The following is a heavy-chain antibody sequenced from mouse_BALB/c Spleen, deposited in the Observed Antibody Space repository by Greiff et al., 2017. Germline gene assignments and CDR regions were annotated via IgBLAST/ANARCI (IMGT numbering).Heavy chain of an antibody. CDR1: GFSLTSYG. CDR2: IWAGGST. Sequence: VKLMESGPGLVAPSQSLSITCTVSGFSLTSYGVHWVRQPPGKGLEWLGVIWAGGSTNYNSALMSRLSISKDNSKSQVFLKMNSLQTDDTAMYYCARDDDYDVWFAYWGQGTLVTVSA. J-gene: IGHJ3*01. CDR3: ARDDDYDVWFAY. D-gene: IGHD2-4*01. V-gene: IGHV2-9*02.